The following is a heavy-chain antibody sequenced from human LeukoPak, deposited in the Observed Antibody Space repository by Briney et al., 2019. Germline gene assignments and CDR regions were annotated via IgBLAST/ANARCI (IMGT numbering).Heavy chain of an antibody. D-gene: IGHD2-2*01. J-gene: IGHJ3*02. CDR1: GFTFSSHS. Sequence: GGSLRLSCTASGFTFSSHSMHWVRQAPGRGLEWVALIIYDGTSEHYADSVKGRFTISRDNAKNSLYLQMNSLRAEDTAVYYCARVVPAGGAFDIWGQGTMVTVSS. CDR3: ARVVPAGGAFDI. V-gene: IGHV3-30-3*01. CDR2: IIYDGTSE.